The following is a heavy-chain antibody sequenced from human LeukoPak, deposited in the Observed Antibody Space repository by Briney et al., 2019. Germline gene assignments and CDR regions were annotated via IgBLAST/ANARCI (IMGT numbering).Heavy chain of an antibody. CDR1: GYSFTSHW. Sequence: GESLKISCKGSGYSFTSHWIAWVRQMPGKGLEWMGIIYPGDSDTRYSRSFEGQVTISADMSVSTAYLQWSSLKASDTAMYYCARLLGQAYGSGSFDYWGQGTLVTVSS. CDR2: IYPGDSDT. CDR3: ARLLGQAYGSGSFDY. J-gene: IGHJ4*02. D-gene: IGHD6-19*01. V-gene: IGHV5-51*01.